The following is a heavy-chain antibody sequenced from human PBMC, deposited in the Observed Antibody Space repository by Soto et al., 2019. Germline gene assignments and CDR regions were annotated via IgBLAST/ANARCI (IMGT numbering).Heavy chain of an antibody. Sequence: QGQLVQSGAEVKKPGSSMKVSCKASGGTFSSYAISWVRQAPGQGLEWMGGIIPIFGTANYAQKFQGRVTITADESTSTAYMELSSLRSEDTAVYYCARGIKEMATNEGWFDPWGQGTLVTVSS. CDR2: IIPIFGTA. D-gene: IGHD5-12*01. J-gene: IGHJ5*02. V-gene: IGHV1-69*01. CDR3: ARGIKEMATNEGWFDP. CDR1: GGTFSSYA.